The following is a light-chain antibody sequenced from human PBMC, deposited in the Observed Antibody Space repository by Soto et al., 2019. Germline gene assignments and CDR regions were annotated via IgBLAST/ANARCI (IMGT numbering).Light chain of an antibody. V-gene: IGKV1-5*01. CDR2: DAS. CDR3: QQYNSYWT. J-gene: IGKJ1*01. CDR1: QSISSW. Sequence: IQMPQSPSTLSASLGDRFTITCRASQSISSWLAWYQQKPGKAPKLLIYDASSLESGVPSRFSGSGSGTEFTLTISSLQPDDFATYYCQQYNSYWTFGQGTKV.